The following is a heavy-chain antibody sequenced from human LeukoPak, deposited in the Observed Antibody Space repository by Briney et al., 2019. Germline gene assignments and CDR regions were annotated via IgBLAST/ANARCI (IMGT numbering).Heavy chain of an antibody. CDR1: GGSISSYY. CDR2: IYYSGST. D-gene: IGHD5-18*01. CDR3: ARLGDTAMVTPAGMDV. J-gene: IGHJ6*02. V-gene: IGHV4-59*08. Sequence: SETLSLTCTVSGGSISSYYWSWIRQHPGKGLEWIGYIYYSGSTNYNPSLKSRVTISVDTSKNQFSLKLSSVTAADTAVYYCARLGDTAMVTPAGMDVWGQGTTVTVSS.